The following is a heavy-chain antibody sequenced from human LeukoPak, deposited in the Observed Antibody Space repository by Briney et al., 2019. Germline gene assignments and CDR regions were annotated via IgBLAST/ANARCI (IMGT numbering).Heavy chain of an antibody. J-gene: IGHJ4*02. Sequence: SETLSLTCTVSGGSISSYYWSWIRQPPGKGLEWIGYIYYSGSTNYNPSLKSRVTISVDTSKSQFSLRLTSVSAADTAVYYCARGFDSKSTYFDYWGQGTLLTVSS. CDR2: IYYSGST. D-gene: IGHD5-12*01. V-gene: IGHV4-59*01. CDR3: ARGFDSKSTYFDY. CDR1: GGSISSYY.